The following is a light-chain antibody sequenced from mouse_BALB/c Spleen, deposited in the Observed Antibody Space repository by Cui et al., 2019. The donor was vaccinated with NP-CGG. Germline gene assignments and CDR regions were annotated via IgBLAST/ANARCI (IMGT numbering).Light chain of an antibody. Sequence: QPVLTPEPALTTSPGETVTLTCRSSTGAVTTSNYANWVQEKPDHLFTGLIGGTNNRPPGVPARFSGSLIGDKAALTITGAQTEDEAMYFCALWYSNHWVFGGGTKLTVL. CDR2: GTN. V-gene: IGLV1*01. J-gene: IGLJ1*01. CDR1: TGAVTTSNY. CDR3: ALWYSNHWV.